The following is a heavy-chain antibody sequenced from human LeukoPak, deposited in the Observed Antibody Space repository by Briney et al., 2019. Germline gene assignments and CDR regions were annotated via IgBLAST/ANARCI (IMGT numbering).Heavy chain of an antibody. V-gene: IGHV1-69*01. CDR1: GGTFSSYA. Sequence: SVKVSCRASGGTFSSYAISWVRQAPGQGLEWMGGIIPILGTANYAQKFQGRVTITADESTSTAYMELSSLRSEDTAVYYCARVTLYDFWSGYYNWFDPWGQGTLVTVSS. CDR3: ARVTLYDFWSGYYNWFDP. D-gene: IGHD3-3*01. CDR2: IIPILGTA. J-gene: IGHJ5*02.